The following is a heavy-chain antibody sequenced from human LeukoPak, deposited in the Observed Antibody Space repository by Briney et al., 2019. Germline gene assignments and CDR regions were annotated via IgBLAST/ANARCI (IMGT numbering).Heavy chain of an antibody. J-gene: IGHJ4*02. CDR2: IIPIFGIA. Sequence: SVKVSCKASGGTFSSYTISWVRQAPGQGLEWMGRIIPIFGIANYAQKFQGRVTITADKSTSTAYMELSSLRSEDTAVYCCARDLEVPVSVNWGATTAGLDYWGQGTLVTVSS. CDR3: ARDLEVPVSVNWGATTAGLDY. CDR1: GGTFSSYT. D-gene: IGHD1-26*01. V-gene: IGHV1-69*04.